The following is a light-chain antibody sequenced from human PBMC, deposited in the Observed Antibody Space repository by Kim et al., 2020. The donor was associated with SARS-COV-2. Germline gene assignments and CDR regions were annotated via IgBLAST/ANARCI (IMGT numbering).Light chain of an antibody. J-gene: IGKJ4*01. CDR1: QNSNNY. CDR2: DAS. CDR3: QQYDNLPLT. V-gene: IGKV1-33*01. Sequence: SASVGDRGTITCQASQNSNNYLNWYQQKPGKAPKLLIFDASNLEPGVPSRFSGRGSGTDFTFTISNLQPEDIGTYYCQQYDNLPLTFGGGTKVEI.